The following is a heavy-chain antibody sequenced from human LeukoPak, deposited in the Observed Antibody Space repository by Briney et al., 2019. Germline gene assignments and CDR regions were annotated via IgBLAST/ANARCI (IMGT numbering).Heavy chain of an antibody. CDR3: ARYSGWAGRYFDL. CDR2: TRNKAKSYIT. V-gene: IGHV3-72*01. D-gene: IGHD6-19*01. CDR1: GFTFSDHY. Sequence: GGSLRLSCASSGFTFSDHYMDGVGQARRKGGEGVGRTRNKAKSYITEYAACVRGKFTIQRDNANHYVCLQINTLRAGHAFVCYCARYSGWAGRYFDLWGRGTLVTVPS. J-gene: IGHJ2*01.